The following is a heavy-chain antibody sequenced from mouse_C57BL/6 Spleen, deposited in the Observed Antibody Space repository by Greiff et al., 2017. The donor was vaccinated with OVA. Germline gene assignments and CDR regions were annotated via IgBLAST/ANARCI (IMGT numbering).Heavy chain of an antibody. D-gene: IGHD1-1*01. CDR2: IYPGSGST. V-gene: IGHV1-55*01. J-gene: IGHJ3*01. CDR1: GYTFTSYW. Sequence: QVQLQQPGAELVKPGASVKMSCKASGYTFTSYWITWVKQRPGQGLEWIGDIYPGSGSTNYNEKFKSKATLTVDTSSSTAYMQLSSLTSEDTAVYYGARWGSFATVVAEDWEAYWGQGTLVTVSA. CDR3: ARWGSFATVVAEDWEAY.